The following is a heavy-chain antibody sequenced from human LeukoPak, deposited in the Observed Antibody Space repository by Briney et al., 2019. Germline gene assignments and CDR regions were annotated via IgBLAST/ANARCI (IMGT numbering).Heavy chain of an antibody. V-gene: IGHV4-34*01. CDR3: ARGRRYNYDISGYFKN. CDR2: INHSGST. J-gene: IGHJ1*01. D-gene: IGHD1-14*01. Sequence: PSETLSLTCAVYGGSFSGYYWSWIRQPPGKGLEWIGEINHSGSTNYNPSLNSRVTISIDTSKNQFSLKVRSLTAADTAVYYCARGRRYNYDISGYFKNWGQGNLVTVSS. CDR1: GGSFSGYY.